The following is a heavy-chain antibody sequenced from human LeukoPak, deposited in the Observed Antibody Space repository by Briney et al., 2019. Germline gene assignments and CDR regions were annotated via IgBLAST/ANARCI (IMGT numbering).Heavy chain of an antibody. CDR2: ISGGVGTT. V-gene: IGHV3-23*01. CDR3: AKAVSHSYFDY. CDR1: RFTFSSYA. Sequence: PGGSLRLSCAASRFTFSSYAMSWVRQAPGKGLEWVSGISGGVGTTYYADSVKGRFTISRDNSKNTLYLQMNSLRADDTAVYFCAKAVSHSYFDYWGQGTLVTVSA. J-gene: IGHJ4*02. D-gene: IGHD6-19*01.